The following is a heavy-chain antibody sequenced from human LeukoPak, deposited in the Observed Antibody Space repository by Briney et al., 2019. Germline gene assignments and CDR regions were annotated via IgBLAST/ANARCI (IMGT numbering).Heavy chain of an antibody. J-gene: IGHJ3*02. CDR2: IIPILGIA. V-gene: IGHV1-69*04. CDR3: ARSRYYYGLGSYLVDAFDI. CDR1: GGTFSSYA. Sequence: ASVKVSCKASGGTFSSYAISWVRQAPGQGLEWMGRIIPILGIANYAQKFQGRVTITADKSTSTAYMELSSLRSEDTVVYYCARSRYYYGLGSYLVDAFDIWGQGTMVTVSS. D-gene: IGHD3-10*01.